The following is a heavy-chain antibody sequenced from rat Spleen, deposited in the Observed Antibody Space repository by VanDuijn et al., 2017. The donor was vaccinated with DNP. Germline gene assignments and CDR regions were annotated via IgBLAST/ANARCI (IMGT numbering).Heavy chain of an antibody. CDR1: GFSLTSSS. V-gene: IGHV2-63*01. D-gene: IGHD1-1*01. CDR3: IRDGGGNWFAY. J-gene: IGHJ3*01. Sequence: QVQLRESGPGLVQPSETLSLTCTVFGFSLTSSSVSWVRQPSGKRPEWMGRVWYDGDTAYNSALRSRLSFSRDTSKNQVFLKMNSLQTDDTGTYYCIRDGGGNWFAYWGQGTLVTVSS. CDR2: VWYDGDT.